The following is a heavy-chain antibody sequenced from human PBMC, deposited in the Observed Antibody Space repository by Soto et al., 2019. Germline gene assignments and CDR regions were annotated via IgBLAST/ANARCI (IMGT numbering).Heavy chain of an antibody. CDR3: ARAPPYYYYAMDV. CDR1: GFTFSSYS. V-gene: IGHV3-48*02. J-gene: IGHJ6*02. Sequence: EVQLVESGGDLVQPGGSLRLSCAASGFTFSSYSMNWVRQAPGKGLEWVSYISSSSSTIYCADSVKGRFTISRDNVRDSLYLQMYSLRDEDTAVYYCARAPPYYYYAMDVWGQGTTVTVSS. CDR2: ISSSSSTI.